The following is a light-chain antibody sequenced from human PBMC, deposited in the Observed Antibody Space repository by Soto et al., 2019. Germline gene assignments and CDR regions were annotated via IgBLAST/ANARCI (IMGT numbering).Light chain of an antibody. Sequence: DIQMTQSPSTLSASVGDSVTITCRASQSISPWLAWYQQKPGKAPTLLIYKASSLEGGVPSRFSGSGSGTDFNITISSLQPDDFATYDCQQYNTYPLTFRGGTTVEIK. CDR3: QQYNTYPLT. J-gene: IGKJ4*01. V-gene: IGKV1-5*03. CDR2: KAS. CDR1: QSISPW.